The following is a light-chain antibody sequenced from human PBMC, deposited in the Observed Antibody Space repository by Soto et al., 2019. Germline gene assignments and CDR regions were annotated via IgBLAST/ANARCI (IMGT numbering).Light chain of an antibody. CDR2: WAS. J-gene: IGKJ1*01. Sequence: DIVMTQSPESLAVSLGERATINCKTSQSVLFSSNNKNYLAWYQQKPGQPPKLLIYWASTRHSGVPDRFSGSGSGTDVTLTISSVQPEDVAVYYCHQYYSPPQPCGHGTKVEI. CDR3: HQYYSPPQP. V-gene: IGKV4-1*01. CDR1: QSVLFSSNNKNY.